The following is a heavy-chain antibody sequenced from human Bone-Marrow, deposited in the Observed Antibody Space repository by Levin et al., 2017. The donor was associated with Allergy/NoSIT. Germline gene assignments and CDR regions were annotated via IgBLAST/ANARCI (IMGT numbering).Heavy chain of an antibody. V-gene: IGHV4-4*07. CDR2: IYTSGST. Sequence: SETLSLTCTVSGGSISSYYWSWIRQPAGKGLEWIGRIYTSGSTNYNPSLKSRVTMSVDTSKNQFSLKLSSVTAADTAVYYCARDLRYSSSWPTDFDYWGQGTLVTVSS. CDR3: ARDLRYSSSWPTDFDY. D-gene: IGHD6-13*01. CDR1: GGSISSYY. J-gene: IGHJ4*02.